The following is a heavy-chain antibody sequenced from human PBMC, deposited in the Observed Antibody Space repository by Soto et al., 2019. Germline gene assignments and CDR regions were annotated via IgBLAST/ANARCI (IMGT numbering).Heavy chain of an antibody. CDR2: IYYSGST. V-gene: IGHV4-31*03. CDR1: GGSISTGGYY. J-gene: IGHJ5*02. Sequence: QVQLQESGPGLVKPSQTLSLACTVSGGSISTGGYYWSWIRQHPGKGLEWIGHIYYSGSTYHNPSLKSRLIISVDTSKNQFSLKLSSVTAAVTAVYYCARLYETTGHYDEGWFDPWGQGILVTVSS. D-gene: IGHD3-9*01. CDR3: ARLYETTGHYDEGWFDP.